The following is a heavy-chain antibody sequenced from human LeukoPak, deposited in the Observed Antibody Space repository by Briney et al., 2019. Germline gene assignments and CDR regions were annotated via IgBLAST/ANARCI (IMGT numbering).Heavy chain of an antibody. J-gene: IGHJ4*02. Sequence: GGSLRLSCAASGFTFDDYAMHWVRQAPGKGLEWVSGISWNSGSIGYADSVKGRFTISRDNAKNSLYLQMNSLRAEDTALYYCAKAEPYYDILTGYYDYWGQGTLVTVSS. CDR3: AKAEPYYDILTGYYDY. CDR2: ISWNSGSI. CDR1: GFTFDDYA. D-gene: IGHD3-9*01. V-gene: IGHV3-9*01.